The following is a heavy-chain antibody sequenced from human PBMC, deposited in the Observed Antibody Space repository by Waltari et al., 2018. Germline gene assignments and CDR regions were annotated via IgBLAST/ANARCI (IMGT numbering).Heavy chain of an antibody. D-gene: IGHD1-26*01. CDR2: ISYDGSNK. CDR3: ARDQWEGGGVP. Sequence: QVQLVVSGGGGVQPGRSLRLSCAASGFTFSSYAMHWVRQAPGKGLEWVAVISYDGSNKYYADSVKGRFTISRDNSKNTLYLQMNSLRAEDTAVYYCARDQWEGGGVPSSQGTLVTVSS. J-gene: IGHJ5*02. CDR1: GFTFSSYA. V-gene: IGHV3-30-3*01.